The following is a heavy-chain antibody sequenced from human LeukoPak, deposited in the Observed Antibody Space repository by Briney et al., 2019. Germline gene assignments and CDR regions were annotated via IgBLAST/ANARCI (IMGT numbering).Heavy chain of an antibody. Sequence: SETLSLTCAVYGGSFSGYYWSWIRQPPGKGLEWIGEINHSGSTSYNPSLKSRVTISVDTSKNQFSLKLSSVTAADTAVYYCARTVVVVAATQYFQHWGQGTLVTVSS. V-gene: IGHV4-34*01. CDR1: GGSFSGYY. J-gene: IGHJ1*01. D-gene: IGHD2-15*01. CDR2: INHSGST. CDR3: ARTVVVVAATQYFQH.